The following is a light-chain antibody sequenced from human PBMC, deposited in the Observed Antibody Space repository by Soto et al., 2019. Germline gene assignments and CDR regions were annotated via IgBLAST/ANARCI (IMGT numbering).Light chain of an antibody. CDR3: QQYSTYSRT. V-gene: IGKV1-39*01. CDR1: HIISRY. J-gene: IGKJ1*01. CDR2: AAS. Sequence: DIQMTQSPSSLSASVGDRVTITCRASHIISRYLNWYQQRPGKAPKFLIYAASNLQIGVPSRFSGSGFGTDFTLTISSLQRDDFATYYCQQYSTYSRTFGQGTKVDNK.